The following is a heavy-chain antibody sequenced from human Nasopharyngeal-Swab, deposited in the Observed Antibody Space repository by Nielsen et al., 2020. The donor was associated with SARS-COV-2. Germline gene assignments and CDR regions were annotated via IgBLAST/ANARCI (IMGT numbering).Heavy chain of an antibody. V-gene: IGHV3-11*04. CDR2: ISSSGSTI. CDR1: GFTFSDYY. CDR3: ATDGDQYYYGSGSYGY. D-gene: IGHD3-10*01. J-gene: IGHJ4*02. Sequence: GGSLRLSCAASGFTFSDYYMSWIRQAPGKGLEWVSHISSSGSTISYTDSMEGRFTISRDNAKNSLCLQLNSLRAEDTAVYYCATDGDQYYYGSGSYGYWGQGTPVTVSS.